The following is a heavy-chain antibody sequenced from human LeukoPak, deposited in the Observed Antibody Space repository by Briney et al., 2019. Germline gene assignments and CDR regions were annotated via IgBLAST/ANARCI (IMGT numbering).Heavy chain of an antibody. V-gene: IGHV3-21*01. CDR2: ISSSSTYI. J-gene: IGHJ3*02. D-gene: IGHD6-6*01. Sequence: GGSLRLSCAASGFSVSNNYMSWVRQAPGKGLEWVSFISSSSTYIYYADSMKGRFTISRDNAKNSLFLQMNSLRGEDTAVYYCARIPYSSSLTNAFDIWGQGTMVTVYS. CDR1: GFSVSNNY. CDR3: ARIPYSSSLTNAFDI.